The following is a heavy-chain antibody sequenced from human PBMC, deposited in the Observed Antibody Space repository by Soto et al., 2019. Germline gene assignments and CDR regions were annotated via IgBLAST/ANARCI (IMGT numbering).Heavy chain of an antibody. J-gene: IGHJ4*02. V-gene: IGHV3-74*01. D-gene: IGHD4-17*01. Sequence: PGGSLRLSCAASGFTFSSYWMHWVRQAPGKGLVWVSCINSDGSSINYADSVKGRFTISRDNAKNSLYLQMNSLRAEDTAVYYCARDLNYGLFDYWGQGTLVTVSS. CDR3: ARDLNYGLFDY. CDR1: GFTFSSYW. CDR2: INSDGSSI.